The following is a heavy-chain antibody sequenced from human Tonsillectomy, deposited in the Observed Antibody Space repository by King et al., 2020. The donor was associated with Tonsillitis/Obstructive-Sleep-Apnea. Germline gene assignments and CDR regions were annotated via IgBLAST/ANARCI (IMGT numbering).Heavy chain of an antibody. V-gene: IGHV1-46*01. J-gene: IGHJ6*03. D-gene: IGHD3-10*02. CDR2: INPSGGST. CDR1: GYTFTSYY. Sequence: VQLVESGAEVKKPGASVTVSCKASGYTFTSYYMHWVRQAPGQGLEWMGIINPSGGSTSYAQKFQGRVTLTRDTSTSTVSMELSSLRSEDTAVYYCARDCSEVTHSDYSYYYYMDVWGKGTTVTVSS. CDR3: ARDCSEVTHSDYSYYYYMDV.